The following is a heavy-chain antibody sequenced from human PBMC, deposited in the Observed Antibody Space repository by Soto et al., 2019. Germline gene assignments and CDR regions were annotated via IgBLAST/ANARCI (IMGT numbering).Heavy chain of an antibody. CDR1: GFIVSSNY. V-gene: IGHV3-53*01. J-gene: IGHJ6*02. CDR3: ARGGSIRGMDV. D-gene: IGHD3-16*01. CDR2: IYSDGSA. Sequence: EVQLVESGGGLIQPGGSLRLSCAASGFIVSSNYMTWVRQAPGKGLEWVSVIYSDGSAYYAGSVKGRFTISRDNSKNTLHLQMNNLRAEDTALYYCARGGSIRGMDVWGQGTPVSVSS.